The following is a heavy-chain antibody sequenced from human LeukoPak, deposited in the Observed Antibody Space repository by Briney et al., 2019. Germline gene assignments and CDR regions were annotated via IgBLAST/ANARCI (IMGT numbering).Heavy chain of an antibody. V-gene: IGHV3-23*01. CDR2: ISSSGSST. CDR3: TRVGYIDEGIDY. CDR1: GFTFSTYA. D-gene: IGHD5-24*01. Sequence: GGSLRLSCVASGFTFSTYAMSWVRQAPGKGLEWVSVISSSGSSTYYADSVKGRFTISRDNAKNSLYLQMNSLRAEDTAIYYCTRVGYIDEGIDYWGQGTLVTVSS. J-gene: IGHJ4*02.